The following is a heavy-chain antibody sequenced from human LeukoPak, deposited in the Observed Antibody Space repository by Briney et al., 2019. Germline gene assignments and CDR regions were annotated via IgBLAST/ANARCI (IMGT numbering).Heavy chain of an antibody. CDR1: GGSISSSSYY. Sequence: SETLSLTCTVSGGSISSSSYYWGWIRQPPGKGLKWIGSIYYSGSTYYNPSLKSRLTISVDTSKNQFSLKLSSVTAADTAVYYCARHGYIWGEKREIDYWGQGTLVTVSS. D-gene: IGHD3-16*01. V-gene: IGHV4-39*01. CDR3: ARHGYIWGEKREIDY. CDR2: IYYSGST. J-gene: IGHJ4*02.